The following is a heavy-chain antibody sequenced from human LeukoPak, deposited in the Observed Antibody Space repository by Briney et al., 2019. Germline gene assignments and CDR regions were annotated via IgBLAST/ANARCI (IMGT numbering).Heavy chain of an antibody. V-gene: IGHV3-23*01. CDR3: ATSRTVYYFDY. J-gene: IGHJ4*02. CDR2: ISGSGGST. D-gene: IGHD4-11*01. Sequence: GGSLRLSCAASGFTFSSYAMSWVRQAPGKGLEWVSAISGSGGSTYYADSVKGRFTISRDNSKNTLNLQMNSLRAEDTAVYYCATSRTVYYFDYWGQGTLVTVSS. CDR1: GFTFSSYA.